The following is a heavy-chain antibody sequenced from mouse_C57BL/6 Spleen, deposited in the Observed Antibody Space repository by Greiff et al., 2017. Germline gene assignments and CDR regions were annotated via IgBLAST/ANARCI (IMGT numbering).Heavy chain of an antibody. V-gene: IGHV2-9-1*01. J-gene: IGHJ4*01. CDR2: IWTGGGT. Sequence: VKLMESGPGLVAPSQSLSITCTVSGFSLTSYAISWVRQPPGKGLEWLGVIWTGGGTNYNSALKSRLSISKDNSKSQVFLKMNSLQTDNTDRYYCARNFYDGPMDYWGQGTSVIVSA. CDR1: GFSLTSYA. CDR3: ARNFYDGPMDY. D-gene: IGHD2-3*01.